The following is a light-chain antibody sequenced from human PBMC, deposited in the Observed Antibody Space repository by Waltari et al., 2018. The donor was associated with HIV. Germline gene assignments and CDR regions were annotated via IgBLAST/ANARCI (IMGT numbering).Light chain of an antibody. V-gene: IGKV3-15*01. CDR2: GAS. Sequence: EIVMTQSPATLSVSPGERVTLSCRASQSVSSNLAWYQHKPGHSPRLLIYGASTRATGVHARFSGSGSVTEFTLTISSVQSEDFAVYYCQQYRNWPPGFTFGPGTKVDN. J-gene: IGKJ3*01. CDR3: QQYRNWPPGFT. CDR1: QSVSSN.